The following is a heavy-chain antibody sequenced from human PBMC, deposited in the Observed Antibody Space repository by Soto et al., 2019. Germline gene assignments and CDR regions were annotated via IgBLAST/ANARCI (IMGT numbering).Heavy chain of an antibody. V-gene: IGHV3-74*01. D-gene: IGHD4-17*01. CDR2: ISSDGSST. CDR1: GFTFSSYW. J-gene: IGHJ4*02. CDR3: ARGTVRDHDFGDH. Sequence: EVQLVESGGDLVQPGGSLRLSCAASGFTFSSYWMHWVRQGPGKGLVWVSRISSDGSSTNYADSVRGRFIISRDNAKNTLYLQVNSLRVEDTAVYYCARGTVRDHDFGDHWGQGTLVAVSS.